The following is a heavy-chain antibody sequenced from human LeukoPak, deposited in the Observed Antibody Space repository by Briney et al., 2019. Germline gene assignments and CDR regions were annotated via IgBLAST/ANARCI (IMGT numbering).Heavy chain of an antibody. D-gene: IGHD2-2*01. J-gene: IGHJ4*02. CDR3: AVFCTSSICFEAEVY. Sequence: SETLSLTCTVSGGSISSSSYYWGWIRQPPGKGLEWIGSIYHSGSTYYNPSLKSRVTISVDTSKNQFSLKLSSVTAADTAVYYCAVFCTSSICFEAEVYWGQGTLVTVSS. V-gene: IGHV4-39*07. CDR1: GGSISSSSYY. CDR2: IYHSGST.